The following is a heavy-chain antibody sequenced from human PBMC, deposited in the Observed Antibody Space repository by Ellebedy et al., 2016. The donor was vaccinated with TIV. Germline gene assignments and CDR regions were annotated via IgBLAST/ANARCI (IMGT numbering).Heavy chain of an antibody. D-gene: IGHD5-24*01. V-gene: IGHV4-38-2*02. J-gene: IGHJ4*02. Sequence: MPSETLSLTCTVSGYSISSGYYWVWIRQPPGKGLEWIGSINHSGSTYYNPSLKSRVTTSVDTSKNQFSLNLSSVTAADTAVYFCARDGHNYCFDYWGQGTLVTV. CDR2: INHSGST. CDR3: ARDGHNYCFDY. CDR1: GYSISSGYY.